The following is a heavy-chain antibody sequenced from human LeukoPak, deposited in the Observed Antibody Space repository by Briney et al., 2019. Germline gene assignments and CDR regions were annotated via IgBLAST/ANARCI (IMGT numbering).Heavy chain of an antibody. J-gene: IGHJ4*02. CDR2: INPSGGST. CDR3: AREPKPNYYDSSGYYLLDY. Sequence: ASVKVSCKASGYTFTSYYMHLVRQAPGQGLEWMGIINPSGGSTSYAQKFQGRVTMTRDTSTSTDYMELSSLRSEDTAVYYCAREPKPNYYDSSGYYLLDYWGQGTLVTVSS. D-gene: IGHD3-22*01. CDR1: GYTFTSYY. V-gene: IGHV1-46*01.